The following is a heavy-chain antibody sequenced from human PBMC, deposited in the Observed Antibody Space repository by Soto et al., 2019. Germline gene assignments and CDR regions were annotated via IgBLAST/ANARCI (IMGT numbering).Heavy chain of an antibody. D-gene: IGHD6-13*01. CDR2: IYHSGST. J-gene: IGHJ3*02. CDR1: GGSISSGGYS. V-gene: IGHV4-30-2*01. Sequence: PSETLSLTCGVSGGSISSGGYSWSWIRQPPGKGLEWIGYIYHSGSTYYNPSLKSRVTISVDRSKNQFSLKLSSVTAADTAVYYCARARAAAARVFDIWGQGTMVTVSS. CDR3: ARARAAAARVFDI.